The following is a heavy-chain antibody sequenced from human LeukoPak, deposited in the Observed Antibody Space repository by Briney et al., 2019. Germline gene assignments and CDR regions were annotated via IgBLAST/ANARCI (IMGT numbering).Heavy chain of an antibody. CDR1: EFTFNRYW. Sequence: GGSLTLSCAASEFTFNRYWMSWVRQAPGKGLQWVANIKQDGSEAHYVDSVKGRFTISRDNAKNSLSLQMNSLNVDGTGVYFCTRDALFGSGRTHLDFWSQGTLVSVSS. CDR3: TRDALFGSGRTHLDF. CDR2: IKQDGSEA. J-gene: IGHJ4*02. D-gene: IGHD3-10*01. V-gene: IGHV3-7*04.